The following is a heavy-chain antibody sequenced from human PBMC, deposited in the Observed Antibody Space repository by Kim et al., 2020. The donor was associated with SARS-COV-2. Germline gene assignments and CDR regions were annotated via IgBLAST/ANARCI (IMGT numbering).Heavy chain of an antibody. D-gene: IGHD3-9*01. CDR1: GFTFSSYA. V-gene: IGHV3-23*01. CDR3: ANPGKEAIFDYYDILTDLPHYYGMDV. Sequence: GGSLRLSCAASGFTFSSYAMSWVRQAPGKGLEWVSAISGSGGSTYYADSVKGRFTISRDNSKNTLYLQMNSLRAEDTAVYYCANPGKEAIFDYYDILTDLPHYYGMDVWGQGTTVTVSS. J-gene: IGHJ6*02. CDR2: ISGSGGST.